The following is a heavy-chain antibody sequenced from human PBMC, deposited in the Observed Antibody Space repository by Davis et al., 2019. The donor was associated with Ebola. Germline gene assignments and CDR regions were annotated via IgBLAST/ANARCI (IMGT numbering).Heavy chain of an antibody. D-gene: IGHD3-3*02. CDR2: IRSKANSYAT. CDR3: ARGYSHLGSEA. CDR1: GFTFSGSA. Sequence: PGGSLRLSCAASGFTFSGSAMHWVRQASGKGLEWVGRIRSKANSYATAYAASVKGRFTISRDNAKNSLYLQMNSLRAEDTAVYYCARGYSHLGSEAWGQGTLVTVSS. J-gene: IGHJ5*02. V-gene: IGHV3-73*01.